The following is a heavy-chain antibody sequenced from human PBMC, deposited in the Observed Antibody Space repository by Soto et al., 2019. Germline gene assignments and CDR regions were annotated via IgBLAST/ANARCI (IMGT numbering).Heavy chain of an antibody. CDR1: RFTFSSFW. CDR3: ESAAYSSSQTVLCDP. V-gene: IGHV3-74*01. CDR2: INSAGSST. J-gene: IGHJ5*02. D-gene: IGHD6-13*01. Sequence: EVQMVESGGGLVQPWGSLSLSCAASRFTFSSFWLHWVRQATVKGLEWVSHINSAGSSTSYADSGKGRFTISRDNAKNTLYLQINSLRAEDTAVYFCESAAYSSSQTVLCDPWGQGTLGTGSS.